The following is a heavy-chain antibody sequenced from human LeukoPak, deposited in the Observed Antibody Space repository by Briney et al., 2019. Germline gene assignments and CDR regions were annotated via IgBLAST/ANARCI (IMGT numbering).Heavy chain of an antibody. V-gene: IGHV3-7*01. Sequence: GGSLRLSCAASGFTFSSYWMSWVRQAPGKGLEWVANIKQDGSEKYYVDSVKGRFTISRDNAKNSLYLQMNSLRAEDTAVYYCARDPRTMVRDYYMDVWGKGTTVTVSS. CDR2: IKQDGSEK. CDR1: GFTFSSYW. J-gene: IGHJ6*03. CDR3: ARDPRTMVRDYYMDV. D-gene: IGHD3-10*01.